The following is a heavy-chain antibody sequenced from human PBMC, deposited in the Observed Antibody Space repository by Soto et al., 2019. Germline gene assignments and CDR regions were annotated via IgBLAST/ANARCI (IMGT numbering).Heavy chain of an antibody. CDR3: ATDQAGGYFYYYGMVV. J-gene: IGHJ6*02. CDR1: GFTFSHAW. V-gene: IGHV3-15*01. Sequence: VRLVQSEAEVKEPGASVRLSCAASGFTFSHAWMSWVRQAPGKGLEWVGRIRSKGDGGTTDYAAPVKGRFTISGDDSKNTLFLQMNSLKAEDTAVYYCATDQAGGYFYYYGMVVWGQGTTVTVSS. CDR2: IRSKGDGGTT. D-gene: IGHD2-15*01.